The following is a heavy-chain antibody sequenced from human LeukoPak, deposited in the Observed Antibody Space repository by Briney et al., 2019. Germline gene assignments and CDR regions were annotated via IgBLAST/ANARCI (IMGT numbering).Heavy chain of an antibody. CDR2: VYPGDSDT. D-gene: IGHD5-24*01. Sequence: GASLKISCKGSGYSFTSYWIGWVRQMPGKGLEWMGIVYPGDSDTRYSPSFQGQVTLSADKSISTTYLQWSSLKASDTAMYYCASVSRGYNPFDYWGQGTLVTVSS. CDR3: ASVSRGYNPFDY. CDR1: GYSFTSYW. J-gene: IGHJ4*02. V-gene: IGHV5-51*01.